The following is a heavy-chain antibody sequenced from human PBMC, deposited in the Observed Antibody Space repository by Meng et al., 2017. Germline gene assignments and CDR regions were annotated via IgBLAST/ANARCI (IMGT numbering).Heavy chain of an antibody. J-gene: IGHJ5*02. CDR3: ARRRGGSSDWFDP. CDR2: INHSGST. D-gene: IGHD6-6*01. Sequence: QVQPQQGGAGLLKPSETLSLTCAVYGGSFSGYYWSWIRQPPGKGLEWIGEINHSGSTNYNPSLKSRVTISVDTSKNQFSLKLSSVTAADTAVYYCARRRGGSSDWFDPWGQGTLVTVSS. CDR1: GGSFSGYY. V-gene: IGHV4-34*01.